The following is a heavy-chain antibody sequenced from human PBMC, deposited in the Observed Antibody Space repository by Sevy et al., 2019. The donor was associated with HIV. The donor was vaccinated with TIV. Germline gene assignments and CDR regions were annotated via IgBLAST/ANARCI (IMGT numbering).Heavy chain of an antibody. Sequence: SETLSLTCTVSGGSISRTDSLWAWIRQPPGKGLEWIGCIYHTGSDYYHPSLKSRVTISVDKSKNQFSLRLNSVTAADTAVYYCAVAVSVIPSATPPKFDSWGQGALVTVSS. CDR2: IYHTGSD. CDR1: GGSISRTDSL. V-gene: IGHV4-30-4*08. D-gene: IGHD2-15*01. J-gene: IGHJ4*02. CDR3: AVAVSVIPSATPPKFDS.